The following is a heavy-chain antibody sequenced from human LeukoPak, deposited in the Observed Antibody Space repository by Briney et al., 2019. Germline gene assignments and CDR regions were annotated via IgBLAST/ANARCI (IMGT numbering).Heavy chain of an antibody. V-gene: IGHV3-7*05. Sequence: GGSLRLSCAASGFTFSTYWVNWVRQTPGKGLEWVANIKEDGSEKDYVDSVKGRFTISRDNAKNSLYLQMNSLRAEDTAMYYCAISARGSMGVWGQGTTVTVSS. CDR2: IKEDGSEK. CDR3: AISARGSMGV. D-gene: IGHD3-16*01. J-gene: IGHJ6*02. CDR1: GFTFSTYW.